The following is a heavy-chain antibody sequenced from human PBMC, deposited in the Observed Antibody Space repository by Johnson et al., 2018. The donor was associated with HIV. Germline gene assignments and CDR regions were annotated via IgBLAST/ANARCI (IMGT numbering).Heavy chain of an antibody. J-gene: IGHJ3*02. CDR2: IKQDGGEK. V-gene: IGHV3-7*05. CDR3: ARELGTNWGRYDAFDI. Sequence: VQLVESGGGLVQPGGSLTLSCAASGFTFINYWMTWVRQAPGKGLEWVATIKQDGGEKYYVDSVKGRFTISRDNAENSLYRKMNSLRAEDTAVYYCARELGTNWGRYDAFDIWGQGTMVTVSS. CDR1: GFTFINYW. D-gene: IGHD7-27*01.